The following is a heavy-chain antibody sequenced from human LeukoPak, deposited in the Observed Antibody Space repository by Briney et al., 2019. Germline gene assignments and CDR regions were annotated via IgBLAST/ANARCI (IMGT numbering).Heavy chain of an antibody. V-gene: IGHV4-34*01. CDR2: INHSGST. D-gene: IGHD2-2*01. Sequence: SETLSLTCAVYGGSFTGYYWTWIRQPPGKGLEWIGEINHSGSTHYNPSLKSRVTISVDTSKSQSSLKVSSVTAADTAVYYCARVGCSSSSCNVSYYYHYYYMDVWGKGTTVTVSS. CDR3: ARVGCSSSSCNVSYYYHYYYMDV. J-gene: IGHJ6*03. CDR1: GGSFTGYY.